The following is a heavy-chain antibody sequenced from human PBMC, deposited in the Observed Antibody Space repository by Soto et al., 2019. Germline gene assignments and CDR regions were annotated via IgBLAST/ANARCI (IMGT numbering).Heavy chain of an antibody. V-gene: IGHV3-23*01. J-gene: IGHJ4*02. CDR3: ASEGLGTKGDFEH. D-gene: IGHD1-1*01. CDR1: GLILGTYA. Sequence: GGSLRLSCGDSGLILGTYAMSWVRQAPGKGLEWVASISGGGGGTDYADSVKGRFTISRDKSKKMLFLQMDSLRVEDTAVYYCASEGLGTKGDFEHWGQGTRVTVSS. CDR2: ISGGGGGT.